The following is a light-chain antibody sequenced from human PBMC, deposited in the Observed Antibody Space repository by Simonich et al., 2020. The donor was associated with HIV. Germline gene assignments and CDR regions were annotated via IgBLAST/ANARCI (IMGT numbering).Light chain of an antibody. CDR1: KSVSSY. CDR2: DAS. V-gene: IGKV3-11*01. CDR3: QQRSNPLT. J-gene: IGKJ4*01. Sequence: EIVLTQSPATLSLSPGERAPLSCRASKSVSSYLAWYQQKPGQAPRLLIYDASNRATGIPARFSGSGSGKDFTLTISSLEPEDFAVYYCQQRSNPLTFGGGTKVEIK.